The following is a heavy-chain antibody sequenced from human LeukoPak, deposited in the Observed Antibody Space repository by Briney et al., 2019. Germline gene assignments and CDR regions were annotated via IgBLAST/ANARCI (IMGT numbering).Heavy chain of an antibody. Sequence: PSETLSLTCTVSGGSISSSSYYWGWIRQPPGKGLEWIGSIYYSGSTYYNPSLKSRVTISVDTSKNQFSLKLSSVTAADTAVYYCAREAERYYDSSGFDYWGQGTLVTVSS. J-gene: IGHJ4*02. CDR1: GGSISSSSYY. CDR2: IYYSGST. D-gene: IGHD3-22*01. CDR3: AREAERYYDSSGFDY. V-gene: IGHV4-39*07.